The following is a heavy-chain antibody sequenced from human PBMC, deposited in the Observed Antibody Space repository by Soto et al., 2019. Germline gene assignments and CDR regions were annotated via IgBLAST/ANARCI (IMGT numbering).Heavy chain of an antibody. J-gene: IGHJ6*02. Sequence: PSETLSLTCSVSGGTISSYYWCWIRQPPGKGLEWIGYIYSRGTTSYNPSLKSRATILVDTSKNQFSLRLTSVTATDTAVYYCATGRISRGLDVWGQGTTVTVSS. CDR2: IYSRGTT. CDR1: GGTISSYY. CDR3: ATGRISRGLDV. V-gene: IGHV4-59*12.